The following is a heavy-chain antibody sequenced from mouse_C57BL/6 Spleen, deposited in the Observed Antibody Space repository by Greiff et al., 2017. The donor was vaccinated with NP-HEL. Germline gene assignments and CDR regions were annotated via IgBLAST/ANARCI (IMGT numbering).Heavy chain of an antibody. CDR1: GFTFSSYA. D-gene: IGHD1-1*01. Sequence: EVQVVESGGGLVKPGGSLKLSCAASGFTFSSYAMSWVRQTPEKRLEWVATISDGGSYTYYPDNVKGRFTISRDNAKNNLYLQMSHLKSEDTAMYYCARPHYYGSSYAWFAYWGQGTLVTVSA. CDR2: ISDGGSYT. V-gene: IGHV5-4*01. CDR3: ARPHYYGSSYAWFAY. J-gene: IGHJ3*01.